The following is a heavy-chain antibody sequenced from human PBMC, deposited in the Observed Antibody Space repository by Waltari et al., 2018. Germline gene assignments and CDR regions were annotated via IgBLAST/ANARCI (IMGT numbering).Heavy chain of an antibody. V-gene: IGHV4-38-2*01. CDR1: GYSISSGYY. CDR2: ISHSGST. Sequence: QVQLQESGPGLVKPSETLSLTCAVSGYSISSGYYWGWIRQPPGKGLEWIGSISHSGSTYYNPSLKSRVTISVDTSKNQFSLKLSSVTAADTAVYYCASLIVVVPAAIGAFDIWGQGTMVTVSS. CDR3: ASLIVVVPAAIGAFDI. J-gene: IGHJ3*02. D-gene: IGHD2-2*01.